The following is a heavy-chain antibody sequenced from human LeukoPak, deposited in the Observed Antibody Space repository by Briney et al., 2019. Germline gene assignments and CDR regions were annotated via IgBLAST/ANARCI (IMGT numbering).Heavy chain of an antibody. Sequence: SETLPLTCTVSGGSISSYYWSWIRQPPGKGLEWIGYIYYSGSANYNPSLKSRVTISVDTSKNQFSLKLSSVTAADTAVYYCARSAGTLVDYWGQGTLVTVSS. V-gene: IGHV4-59*01. D-gene: IGHD6-19*01. CDR2: IYYSGSA. CDR1: GGSISSYY. CDR3: ARSAGTLVDY. J-gene: IGHJ4*02.